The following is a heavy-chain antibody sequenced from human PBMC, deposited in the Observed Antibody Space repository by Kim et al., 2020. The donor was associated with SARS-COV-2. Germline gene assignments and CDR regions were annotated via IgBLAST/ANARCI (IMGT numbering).Heavy chain of an antibody. D-gene: IGHD1-26*01. CDR3: ARDKGALDY. J-gene: IGHJ4*02. Sequence: GGSLRLSCAASGFTFRSSYWMSWVRQSPGKGPEWVANINEDGREKFYMDSVKGRFTISRDNAQNSLYLQMDSLRAEDTAVYYCARDKGALDYWGQGTLVTVSS. CDR1: GFTFRSSYW. CDR2: INEDGREK. V-gene: IGHV3-7*01.